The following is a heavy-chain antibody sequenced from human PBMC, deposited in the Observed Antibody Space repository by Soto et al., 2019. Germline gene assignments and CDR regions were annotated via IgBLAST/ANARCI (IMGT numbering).Heavy chain of an antibody. J-gene: IGHJ6*03. CDR1: GFTLSGYA. Sequence: GGSLRLSCAASGFTLSGYAMDWVRQAPGKGLEYVSGISTNGVGTYYANSVQGRFAISRDNSKNTVYLQMGSLRPEGMAVYYCARRARPDFYYMDVWGKGTTVTVSS. CDR2: ISTNGVGT. CDR3: ARRARPDFYYMDV. V-gene: IGHV3-64*01. D-gene: IGHD6-6*01.